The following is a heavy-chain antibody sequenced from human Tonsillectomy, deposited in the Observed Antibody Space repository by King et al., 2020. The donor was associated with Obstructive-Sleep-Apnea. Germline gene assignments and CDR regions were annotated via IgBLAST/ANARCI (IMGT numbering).Heavy chain of an antibody. CDR3: ATAKGYCTSTSCYAPFDY. D-gene: IGHD2-2*01. CDR2: IFPGDSVT. J-gene: IGHJ4*02. CDR1: GHSLYSYW. Sequence: QLVQSGAEVIKPGEALKIFCKGSGHSLYSYWIGWVCQMPGEGREWRGSIFPGDSVTRYSPSFQGQVPISADKSISTAYLQWSSLKASDTAMYYCATAKGYCTSTSCYAPFDYWGQGTLVTVSS. V-gene: IGHV5-51*01.